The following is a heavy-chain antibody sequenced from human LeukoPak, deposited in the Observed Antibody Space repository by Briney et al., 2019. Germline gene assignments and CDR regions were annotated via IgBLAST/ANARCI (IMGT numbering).Heavy chain of an antibody. V-gene: IGHV4-39*01. CDR2: IYYSGST. CDR1: GGSISSSSYY. J-gene: IGHJ4*02. CDR3: ARTYSSDWYAIDY. Sequence: PSETLSLTCTVSGGSISSSSYYWGWIRQPPSKGLEWIGSIYYSGSTYYNPSLKSRATIFVDTSKSQFSLKLSSVTAADTAAYYCARTYSSDWYAIDYWGQGTLVTVSS. D-gene: IGHD6-19*01.